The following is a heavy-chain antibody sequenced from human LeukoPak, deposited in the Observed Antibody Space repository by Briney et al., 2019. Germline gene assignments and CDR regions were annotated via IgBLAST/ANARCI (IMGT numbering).Heavy chain of an antibody. CDR2: TYYRSKWYN. CDR3: ARTTCSGGTCSVSFDS. D-gene: IGHD2-15*01. CDR1: GVSVSSNSAA. Sequence: SQTLSLTCAISGVSVSSNSAAWNWIRQSPSRGLEWLGRTYYRSKWYNNYAVSVKTRITVNPDTSKNQFSLHLNSVTPEDTAVYYCARTTCSGGTCSVSFDSWGQGTPVTVSS. V-gene: IGHV6-1*01. J-gene: IGHJ4*02.